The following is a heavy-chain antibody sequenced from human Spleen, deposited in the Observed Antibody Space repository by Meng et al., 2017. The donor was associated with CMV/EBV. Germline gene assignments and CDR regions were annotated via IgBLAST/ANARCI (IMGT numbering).Heavy chain of an antibody. D-gene: IGHD2/OR15-2a*01. CDR2: IIPIFSTA. V-gene: IGHV1-69*05. CDR3: ARSMTPDY. Sequence: SVKVSCKASGGTFSRYILSWVRQAPGQGLEWMGGIIPIFSTANYAQKFQGRVTITTDESTATAYMELSSLRSEDTAVYYCARSMTPDYWGQGTLVTVSS. CDR1: GGTFSRYI. J-gene: IGHJ4*02.